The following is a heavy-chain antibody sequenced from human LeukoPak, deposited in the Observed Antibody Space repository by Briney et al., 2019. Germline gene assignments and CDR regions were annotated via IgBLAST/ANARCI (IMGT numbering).Heavy chain of an antibody. V-gene: IGHV4-59*01. D-gene: IGHD7-27*01. Sequence: SETLSLTCTVSGGSISSYYWSWIRQPPGKGLEWIGYIYYSGSTNYNPSLKSRVTISVDTSKNQFSLKLSSVTAADTAVYYCARLAPYWGNDYWGQGTPVTVSS. J-gene: IGHJ4*02. CDR2: IYYSGST. CDR1: GGSISSYY. CDR3: ARLAPYWGNDY.